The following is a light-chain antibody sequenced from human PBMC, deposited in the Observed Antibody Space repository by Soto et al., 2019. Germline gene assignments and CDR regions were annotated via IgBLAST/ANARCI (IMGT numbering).Light chain of an antibody. CDR3: HQYDNWPQT. CDR2: RAS. J-gene: IGKJ1*01. Sequence: EIVMTLFRASRSVSAGERAPPSCRASQSISNNLAWYQQKLGQAPRLLIYRASTRHTGIPARFSGSGSGTEFTLTISSLQSEDFALYYRHQYDNWPQTFGQGTKVDIK. V-gene: IGKV3-15*01. CDR1: QSISNN.